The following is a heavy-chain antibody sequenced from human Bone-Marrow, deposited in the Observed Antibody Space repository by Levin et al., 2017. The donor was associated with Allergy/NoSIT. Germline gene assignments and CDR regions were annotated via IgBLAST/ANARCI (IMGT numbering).Heavy chain of an antibody. CDR3: AREHHCSSTSCYKD. CDR1: GGTFSSYA. CDR2: IIPIFGTA. Sequence: VASVKVSCKASGGTFSSYAISWVRQAPGQGLEWMGGIIPIFGTANYAQKFQGRVTITADESTSTAYMELSSLRSEDTAVYYCAREHHCSSTSCYKDWGQGTLVTVSS. V-gene: IGHV1-69*13. D-gene: IGHD2-2*01. J-gene: IGHJ4*02.